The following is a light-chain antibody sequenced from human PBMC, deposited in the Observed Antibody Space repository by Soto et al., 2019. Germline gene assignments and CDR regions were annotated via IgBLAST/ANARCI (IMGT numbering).Light chain of an antibody. CDR3: LSFDSSLSVV. J-gene: IGLJ2*01. V-gene: IGLV1-40*01. CDR2: GNT. CDR1: SSNIGAGYD. Sequence: QSALTQPPSVSGAPGQRVTSSCTGSSSNIGAGYDVHWYQQLPGRAPKLLIYGNTNRPSGVPDRFSGSKSGTSASLAITGLQAEDEADYYCLSFDSSLSVVFGGGTNLTVL.